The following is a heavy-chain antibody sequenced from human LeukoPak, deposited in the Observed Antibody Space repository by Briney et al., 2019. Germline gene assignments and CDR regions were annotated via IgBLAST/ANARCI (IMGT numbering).Heavy chain of an antibody. CDR1: DFSFITYA. CDR2: ISGGGDAT. Sequence: PGGSLRLFCAASDFSFITYAMSWVRQAPGKGLEWVSTISGGGDATYYADSVKGRFTISRDNSKNTLYLQMNSLRVEDTAVYYCARGPSGYHNTGGQGTLVTVSS. V-gene: IGHV3-23*01. CDR3: ARGPSGYHNT. D-gene: IGHD5-12*01. J-gene: IGHJ4*02.